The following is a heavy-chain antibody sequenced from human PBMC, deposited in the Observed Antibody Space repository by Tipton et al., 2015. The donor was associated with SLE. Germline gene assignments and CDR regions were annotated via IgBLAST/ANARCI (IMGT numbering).Heavy chain of an antibody. J-gene: IGHJ4*02. V-gene: IGHV4-34*01. Sequence: TLSLTCAVYGGSFSDYYWSWIRQPPGKGLEWIGEINHSGGTNYNPSLKSRVTISVDTSKNQFSLKLNSVTAADTAEYYCASRGALAATSYWGQGPLVTVSS. CDR2: INHSGGT. D-gene: IGHD2-15*01. CDR3: ASRGALAATSY. CDR1: GGSFSDYY.